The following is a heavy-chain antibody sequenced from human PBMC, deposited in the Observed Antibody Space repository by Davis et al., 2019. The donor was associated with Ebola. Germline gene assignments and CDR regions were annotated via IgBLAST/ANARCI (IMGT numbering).Heavy chain of an antibody. CDR2: IYSGGST. D-gene: IGHD5-12*01. CDR1: GFTVSSNY. J-gene: IGHJ5*02. V-gene: IGHV3-53*04. Sequence: GESLKISCAASGFTVSSNYMSWVRQAPGKGLEWVSVIYSGGSTYYADSVKGRFTISRHNSKNTLYLQMNSLRAEDTAVYYCARGGGWLRSLSNWFDPWGQGTLVTVSS. CDR3: ARGGGWLRSLSNWFDP.